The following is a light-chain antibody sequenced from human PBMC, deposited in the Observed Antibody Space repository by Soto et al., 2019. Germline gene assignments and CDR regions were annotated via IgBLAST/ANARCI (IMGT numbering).Light chain of an antibody. Sequence: QSVLTQPPSVSGAPGQRVTISCTGSSSNIGAGYDVHWYQRLPGTAPKLLIYGNSNRPSGVPDRFSGSKSVTSASLAITGLQDEDEADYYCQSYDSSLSGYVFGTGTKLTVL. V-gene: IGLV1-40*01. CDR1: SSNIGAGYD. CDR2: GNS. J-gene: IGLJ1*01. CDR3: QSYDSSLSGYV.